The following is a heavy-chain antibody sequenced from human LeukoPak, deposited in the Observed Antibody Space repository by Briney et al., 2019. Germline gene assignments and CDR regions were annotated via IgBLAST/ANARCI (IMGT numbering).Heavy chain of an antibody. D-gene: IGHD4-23*01. CDR1: GGSISSSSYY. J-gene: IGHJ6*02. Sequence: SETLSLTCTVSGGSISSSSYYWGWIRQPRGKGLEWIGSIYYSGSTYYNPSLKSRVTISVDTSKNQFSLKLSSVTAADTAVYYCAREAHDYGGPGGMDVWGQGTTVTVSS. CDR3: AREAHDYGGPGGMDV. V-gene: IGHV4-39*07. CDR2: IYYSGST.